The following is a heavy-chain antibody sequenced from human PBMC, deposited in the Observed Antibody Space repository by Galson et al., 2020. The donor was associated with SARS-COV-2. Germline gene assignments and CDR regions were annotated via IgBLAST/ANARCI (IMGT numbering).Heavy chain of an antibody. CDR2: IFSNDEK. J-gene: IGHJ4*02. CDR1: GFSLSNARMG. CDR3: ARIQRQYYDDSSGYYYDF. D-gene: IGHD3-22*01. Sequence: SGPTLVKPTETLTLTCTVSGFSLSNARMGVGWIRQPPGKALEWLAHIFSNDEKSYSTSLKSRLTISMDTSKSQVVLTMTNVDPVDTATYYGARIQRQYYDDSSGYYYDFWGQGTLVTVSS. V-gene: IGHV2-26*01.